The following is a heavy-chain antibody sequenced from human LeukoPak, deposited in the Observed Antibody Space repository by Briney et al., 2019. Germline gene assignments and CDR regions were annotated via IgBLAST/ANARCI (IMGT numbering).Heavy chain of an antibody. CDR2: INPNSGYT. CDR1: GYTFTGYY. Sequence: ASVKVSCKASGYTFTGYYVHWVRQAPGQGLEGIGGINPNSGYTNYAQKVQGRVTMTRDTSISTAYMELSGLRSDDTAVYYCARGDLVRHYYYMDVWGKGTTVTVSS. J-gene: IGHJ6*03. D-gene: IGHD6-6*01. CDR3: ARGDLVRHYYYMDV. V-gene: IGHV1-2*02.